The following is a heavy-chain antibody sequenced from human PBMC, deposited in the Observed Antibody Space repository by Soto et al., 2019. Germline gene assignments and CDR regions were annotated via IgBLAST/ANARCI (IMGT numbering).Heavy chain of an antibody. CDR2: MNPNSGNT. J-gene: IGHJ5*02. D-gene: IGHD3-10*01. Sequence: AAVKVSCKASGYTFTSYDINWGRQATGQGLEWMGWMNPNSGNTGYAQKFQGRVTMTRNTSISTAYMELSSLRSEDTAVYYCARGKSPMVRGVIEYNWFDPWGQGTLVTVSS. CDR1: GYTFTSYD. CDR3: ARGKSPMVRGVIEYNWFDP. V-gene: IGHV1-8*01.